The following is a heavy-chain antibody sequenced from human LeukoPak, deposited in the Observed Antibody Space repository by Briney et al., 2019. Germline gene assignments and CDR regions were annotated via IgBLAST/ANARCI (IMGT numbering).Heavy chain of an antibody. V-gene: IGHV4-59*08. J-gene: IGHJ6*02. D-gene: IGHD6-13*01. CDR1: GGSISSYY. CDR2: IYYSGST. CDR3: ARGEQQLVYNYYYGMDV. Sequence: SETLSLTCTVSGGSISSYYWSWIRQPPGEGLEWIGYIYYSGSTNYNPSLKSRVTISVDTSKNQFSLKLSSVTAADTAVYYCARGEQQLVYNYYYGMDVWGQGTTVTVSS.